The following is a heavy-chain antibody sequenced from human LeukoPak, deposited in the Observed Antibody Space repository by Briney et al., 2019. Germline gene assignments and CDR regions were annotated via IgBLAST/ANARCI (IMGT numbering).Heavy chain of an antibody. CDR1: GYTFNSFG. Sequence: ASVKVSCKASGYTFNSFGISWVRQAPGQGLEWMGWISGYNDNTYYAQKLQGRVTMTTDTSTSTAYMELRSLRSDDTAVYYCARDLRRGSSSWYVSGGDYWGQGTLVTVSS. V-gene: IGHV1-18*01. CDR2: ISGYNDNT. D-gene: IGHD6-13*01. J-gene: IGHJ4*02. CDR3: ARDLRRGSSSWYVSGGDY.